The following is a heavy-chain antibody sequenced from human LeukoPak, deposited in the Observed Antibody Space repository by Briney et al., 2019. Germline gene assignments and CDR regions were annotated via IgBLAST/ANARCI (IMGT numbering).Heavy chain of an antibody. Sequence: PGGSLRLSCAVSGFTVSTNYMSWVRQAPGKGLEWVSIIHRDGSTYYVDSVKGRFTISRDNSKNTLYIQMNSLRAEDTGVYYCVRDGEHVLAHDYWGQGTLVTVSS. CDR3: VRDGEHVLAHDY. CDR2: IHRDGST. D-gene: IGHD3-10*01. J-gene: IGHJ4*02. CDR1: GFTVSTNY. V-gene: IGHV3-66*01.